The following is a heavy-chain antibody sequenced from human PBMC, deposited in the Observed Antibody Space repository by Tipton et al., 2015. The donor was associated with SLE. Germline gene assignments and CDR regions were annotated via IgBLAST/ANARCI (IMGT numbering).Heavy chain of an antibody. V-gene: IGHV4-4*07. CDR1: GGSISNYY. CDR3: ARAYFMVTTYFNWYFDL. CDR2: IYTSGNT. Sequence: TLSLTCTVSGGSISNYYWSWIRQSTGKGLEWIGRIYTSGNTNYNPSLKSRVTMSVDTSKNQFSLKLSSVTAADTAVYYCARAYFMVTTYFNWYFDLWGRGTLVTVSS. D-gene: IGHD4-17*01. J-gene: IGHJ2*01.